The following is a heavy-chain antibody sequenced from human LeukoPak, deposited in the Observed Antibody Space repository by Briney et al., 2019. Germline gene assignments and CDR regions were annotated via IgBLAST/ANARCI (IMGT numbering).Heavy chain of an antibody. J-gene: IGHJ3*02. CDR1: GDSVSSNSAT. CDR3: ARFRQDAYDI. CDR2: TYYRSKWSN. V-gene: IGHV6-1*01. Sequence: SQTLSLTCAISGDSVSSNSATWDWIRQSPSRGLEWLGRTYYRSKWSNDYAVSVKSRITINPDTSDNQFSLQLNSVTPEDTALYYCARFRQDAYDIWGLGTMVTVSS.